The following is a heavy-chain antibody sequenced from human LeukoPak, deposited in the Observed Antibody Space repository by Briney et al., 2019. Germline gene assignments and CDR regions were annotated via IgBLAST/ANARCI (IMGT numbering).Heavy chain of an antibody. D-gene: IGHD3-22*01. CDR3: ARGPYYDSSGYYYSGLHFDY. V-gene: IGHV1-2*02. CDR2: TNPNSGGT. CDR1: GYTFTGYY. J-gene: IGHJ4*02. Sequence: ASVKVSCKASGYTFTGYYMHWVRQAPGQGLEWMGWTNPNSGGTNYAQKFQGRVTMTRDTSISTAYMELSRLRSDDTAVYYCARGPYYDSSGYYYSGLHFDYWGQETLVTVSS.